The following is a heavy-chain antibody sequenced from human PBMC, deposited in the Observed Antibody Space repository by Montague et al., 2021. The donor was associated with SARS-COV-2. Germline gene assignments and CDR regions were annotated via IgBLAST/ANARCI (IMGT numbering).Heavy chain of an antibody. Sequence: SLRLSCAASGFTFSSYAMHWVRQAPGKGQEWVAVISYNGSNKYYADSVKGRFTISRDNSKNTLYLQMNSLRAEDTAVYYCARAYSGSYLSAFDIWGQGTMVTVSS. CDR3: ARAYSGSYLSAFDI. CDR2: ISYNGSNK. J-gene: IGHJ3*02. CDR1: GFTFSSYA. V-gene: IGHV3-30*04. D-gene: IGHD1-26*01.